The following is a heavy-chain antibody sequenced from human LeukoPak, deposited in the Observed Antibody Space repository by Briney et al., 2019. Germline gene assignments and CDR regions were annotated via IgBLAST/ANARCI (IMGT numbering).Heavy chain of an antibody. D-gene: IGHD4-17*01. Sequence: GGSLRLSCIASGLIFGDYVMSWVRQAPGKGPAWVAAIWRTGDWTYYVDSVKGRFTISRDNSKNTLYLQMNRLRVADTAIYYCAKDRHDYGDYAFDSWGQGTLVTVSS. J-gene: IGHJ4*02. CDR1: GLIFGDYV. CDR2: IWRTGDWT. V-gene: IGHV3-23*05. CDR3: AKDRHDYGDYAFDS.